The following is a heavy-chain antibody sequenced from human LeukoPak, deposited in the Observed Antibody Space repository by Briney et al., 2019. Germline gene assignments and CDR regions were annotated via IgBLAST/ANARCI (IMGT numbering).Heavy chain of an antibody. CDR3: AELGITMIGGV. Sequence: GGSLRLSCAASGFTFSSYAMSWVRQAPGKGLEWVSSISTSSSYIYYADSVKGRFTISRDNAKNSLYLQMNSLRAEDTAVYYCAELGITMIGGVWGKGTTVTISS. CDR1: GFTFSSYA. CDR2: ISTSSSYI. V-gene: IGHV3-21*01. D-gene: IGHD3-10*02. J-gene: IGHJ6*04.